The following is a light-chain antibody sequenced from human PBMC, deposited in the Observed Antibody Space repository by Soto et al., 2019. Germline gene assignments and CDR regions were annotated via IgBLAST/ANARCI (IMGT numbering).Light chain of an antibody. CDR3: AAWDDSLNGFYV. CDR1: SSNFGSNT. Sequence: QSALTQPPSASGTPGQRVTISCSGSSSNFGSNTVNWYQQLPGTAPKLLIYSNNQRPSGVPDRFSGSKSGTSASLAISGLQSEDEADYYCAAWDDSLNGFYVFGTGTKVTVL. V-gene: IGLV1-44*01. CDR2: SNN. J-gene: IGLJ1*01.